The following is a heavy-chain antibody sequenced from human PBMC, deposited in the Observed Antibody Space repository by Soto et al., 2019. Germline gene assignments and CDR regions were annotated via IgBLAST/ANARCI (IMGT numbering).Heavy chain of an antibody. CDR1: GGTFSSYA. Sequence: QVQLVQSGAEVKKPGSSVKVSCKASGGTFSSYAISWVRQAPGQGLEWMGGIIPIFGTANYAQKFQGRVTITADESTSTAYMELSSLRSDDTAVYYCATVTPSPSIVVPTDYWGQGTLVTVSS. D-gene: IGHD3-10*01. CDR2: IIPIFGTA. J-gene: IGHJ4*02. V-gene: IGHV1-69*12. CDR3: ATVTPSPSIVVPTDY.